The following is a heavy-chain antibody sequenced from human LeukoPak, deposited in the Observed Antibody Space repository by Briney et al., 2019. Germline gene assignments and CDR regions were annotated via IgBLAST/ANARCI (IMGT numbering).Heavy chain of an antibody. CDR1: GFTFSSYW. V-gene: IGHV3-7*01. J-gene: IGHJ4*02. D-gene: IGHD3/OR15-3a*01. CDR3: ARVRSDFWTAVAY. CDR2: IKQDGSEK. Sequence: GGSLRLSCAASGFTFSSYWMSWVRQAPGKGLEWVANIKQDGSEKYYVDSAKGRFTISRDDAKNSLYLQMNSLRAEDTAVYYCARVRSDFWTAVAYWGQGTLVTVSS.